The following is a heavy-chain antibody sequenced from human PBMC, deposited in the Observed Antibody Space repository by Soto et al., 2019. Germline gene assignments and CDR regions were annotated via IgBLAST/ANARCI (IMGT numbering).Heavy chain of an antibody. CDR3: ARDRGHGESLRLRGDLSRYFDL. D-gene: IGHD6-25*01. V-gene: IGHV4-59*01. Sequence: SETLSLTCTVSGGSISSYYWSWIRQPPGKGLEWIGYIYYSGSTNYNPSLKSRVTISVDTSKNQFSLKLSSVTAADTAVYYCARDRGHGESLRLRGDLSRYFDLWGRGTLVTVSS. J-gene: IGHJ2*01. CDR2: IYYSGST. CDR1: GGSISSYY.